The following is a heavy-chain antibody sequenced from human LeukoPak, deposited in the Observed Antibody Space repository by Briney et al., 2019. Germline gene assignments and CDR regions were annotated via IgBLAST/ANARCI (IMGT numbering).Heavy chain of an antibody. V-gene: IGHV3-33*08. CDR1: GFTFSSYA. J-gene: IGHJ4*02. Sequence: GRSLRLSCAASGFTFSSYAMHWVRQAPGKGLEWVAMIWYNGKNKHYADSVKGRFTISRDNSKNTLDLQMNSLRADDTAVYYCVRDPSNSGWAFDYWGQGTLVTVSS. CDR2: IWYNGKNK. CDR3: VRDPSNSGWAFDY. D-gene: IGHD6-19*01.